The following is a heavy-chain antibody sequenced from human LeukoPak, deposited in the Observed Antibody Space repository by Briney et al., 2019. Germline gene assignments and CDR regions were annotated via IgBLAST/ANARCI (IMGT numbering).Heavy chain of an antibody. D-gene: IGHD6-6*01. CDR1: GGTFSSYA. Sequence: VKVSCKASGGTFSSYAISWVRQAPGQGLEWMGGIIPIFGTANYAQKFQGRVTITADESTSTAYMELSSLRSEDTAVYYCARSMGRAAHFDYWGQGTLVTVSS. V-gene: IGHV1-69*01. J-gene: IGHJ4*02. CDR3: ARSMGRAAHFDY. CDR2: IIPIFGTA.